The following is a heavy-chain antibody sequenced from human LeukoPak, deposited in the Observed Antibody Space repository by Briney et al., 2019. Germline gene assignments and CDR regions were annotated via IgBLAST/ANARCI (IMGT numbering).Heavy chain of an antibody. V-gene: IGHV3-30*02. CDR3: AKDRGSGRHGEYFQH. D-gene: IGHD6-19*01. J-gene: IGHJ1*01. CDR1: GFTFSSYG. Sequence: GGSLRLSCAASGFTFSSYGMHWVRQAPGKGLEWVAFIRYDGSNKYYADSVKGRFTISRDNSKSTLYLQMNSLRAEDTAVYYCAKDRGSGRHGEYFQHWGQGTLVTVSS. CDR2: IRYDGSNK.